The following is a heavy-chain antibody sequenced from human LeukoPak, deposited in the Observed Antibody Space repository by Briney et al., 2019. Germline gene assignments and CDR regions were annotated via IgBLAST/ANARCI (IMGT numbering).Heavy chain of an antibody. V-gene: IGHV2-70*11. J-gene: IGHJ3*02. Sequence: SGPTLVNPTQTLTLTCTFSGFSLSTSGMCVSWIRQPPGKALEWLARIDWDDDKYYSTSLKTRLTISKDTSKNQVVLTMTNMDPVDTATYYCARIEGMATSHAFDIWGQGTMVTVSS. D-gene: IGHD5-12*01. CDR3: ARIEGMATSHAFDI. CDR2: IDWDDDK. CDR1: GFSLSTSGMC.